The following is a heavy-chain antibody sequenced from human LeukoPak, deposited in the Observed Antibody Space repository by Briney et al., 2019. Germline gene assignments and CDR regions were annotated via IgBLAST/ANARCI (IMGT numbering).Heavy chain of an antibody. J-gene: IGHJ2*01. CDR1: GGTFSSYA. V-gene: IGHV1-69*13. CDR2: IIPIFGTA. Sequence: GASVKVSCKASGGTFSSYAISWVRQAPGQGLEWMGGIIPIFGTANYAQRFQGRVTITADESTSTAYMELSSLRSEDTAVYYCATWARLDKEWGGHFDLWGRGTLVIVSS. D-gene: IGHD6-19*01. CDR3: ATWARLDKEWGGHFDL.